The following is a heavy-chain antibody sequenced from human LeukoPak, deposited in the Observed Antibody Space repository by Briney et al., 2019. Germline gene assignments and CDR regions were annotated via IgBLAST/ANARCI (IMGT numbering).Heavy chain of an antibody. Sequence: QPGGSLRLSCAASGFSFSGNHMNWVRQAPGKGLEWVSYISSNSRDIYYADSVVGRFTISRDNIDNTLYLQMNSLRAEDTAIYYCAKGNRVFDYWGQGTLVTVSS. CDR1: GFSFSGNH. V-gene: IGHV3-48*01. CDR3: AKGNRVFDY. D-gene: IGHD2/OR15-2a*01. J-gene: IGHJ4*02. CDR2: ISSNSRDI.